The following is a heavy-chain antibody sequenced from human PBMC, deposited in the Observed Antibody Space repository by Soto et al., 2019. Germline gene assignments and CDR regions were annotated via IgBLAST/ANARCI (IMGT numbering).Heavy chain of an antibody. CDR2: IYYSGST. Sequence: QVQLQESGPGLVKPSQTLSLTCAVSGGSISSGGYYWSWIRQHPGKGLEWIGYIYYSGSTYYNPSLKSRVTISVDPSKNQFSLKLSSVTAADTAVYYCARGRGRQIAAANNWFDPWGQGTLVTVSS. CDR3: ARGRGRQIAAANNWFDP. D-gene: IGHD6-13*01. V-gene: IGHV4-31*11. CDR1: GGSISSGGYY. J-gene: IGHJ5*02.